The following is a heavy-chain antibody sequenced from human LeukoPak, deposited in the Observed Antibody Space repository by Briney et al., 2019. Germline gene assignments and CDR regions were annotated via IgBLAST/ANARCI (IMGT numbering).Heavy chain of an antibody. Sequence: GASVKVSCKPSGYTFTAYYLHWVRQAPGQGLEWMGWINPTSGGTHYAQKFQGRVTMTRDTSISTAYMELSRLTSDDTAVYYCAREGIAEPDTNWFDPWXQGTLVTVSS. CDR2: INPTSGGT. J-gene: IGHJ5*02. CDR3: AREGIAEPDTNWFDP. CDR1: GYTFTAYY. D-gene: IGHD6-13*01. V-gene: IGHV1-2*02.